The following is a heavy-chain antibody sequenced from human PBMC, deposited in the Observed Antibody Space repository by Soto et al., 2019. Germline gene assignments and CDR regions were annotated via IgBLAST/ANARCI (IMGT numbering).Heavy chain of an antibody. V-gene: IGHV1-69*13. CDR1: GGTFSSYA. CDR2: IIPIFGTA. CDR3: ARATYPPKWFDT. J-gene: IGHJ5*02. Sequence: SGKVCCKASGGTFSSYASRLVRQAPGQGLEWMGGIIPIFGTANYAQKFQGRVTITADESTSTAYMELSSMRSEDTAVYYCARATYPPKWFDTWGQGTLVTVSS.